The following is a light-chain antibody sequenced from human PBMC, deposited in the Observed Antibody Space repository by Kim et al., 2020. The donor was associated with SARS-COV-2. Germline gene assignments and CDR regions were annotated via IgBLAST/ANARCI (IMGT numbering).Light chain of an antibody. V-gene: IGKV1-5*03. J-gene: IGKJ1*01. CDR1: QSISTW. Sequence: SASVGDRVAITCRASQSISTWLAWYQQKPGKAPKLLIYSTSTLESGVPSRFSGSGSGTEFTLTISSLQPDDFATYYCQQYDSSWTFGQGTKVDIK. CDR2: STS. CDR3: QQYDSSWT.